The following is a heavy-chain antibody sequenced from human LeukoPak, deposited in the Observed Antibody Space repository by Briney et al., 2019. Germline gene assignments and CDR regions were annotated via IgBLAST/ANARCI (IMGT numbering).Heavy chain of an antibody. Sequence: PSETLSLTCAVYGGALSGYYWSWIREPPGKGLEWIGEINHSGSTNYNPSLKGRVNISVDTSKNQFSLKLSSVTAADTAVYYCARVGPWCFDLWGRGTLVTVSS. V-gene: IGHV4-34*01. CDR3: ARVGPWCFDL. CDR1: GGALSGYY. J-gene: IGHJ2*01. CDR2: INHSGST.